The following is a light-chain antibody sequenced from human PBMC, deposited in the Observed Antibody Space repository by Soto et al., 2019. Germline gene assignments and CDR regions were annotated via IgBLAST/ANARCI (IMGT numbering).Light chain of an antibody. CDR2: EDS. CDR3: CAYAGGSTYVL. Sequence: QSALTQPASVSGSPGQSLTISCIGTSSDIGSYNLVSWYQQHPGTAPKLLISEDSKRPSGVPNRFSGSKSGNTASLTIAGLQAEDEAVYYCCAYAGGSTYVLFGGGTKLT. CDR1: SSDIGSYNL. V-gene: IGLV2-23*01. J-gene: IGLJ2*01.